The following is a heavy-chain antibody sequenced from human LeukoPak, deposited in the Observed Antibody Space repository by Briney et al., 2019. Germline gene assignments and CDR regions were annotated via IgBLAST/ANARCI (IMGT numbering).Heavy chain of an antibody. V-gene: IGHV3-53*01. CDR3: ARRAGAYSHPYDY. Sequence: GGALRLSCAASGLTFDDYTMLWVRQAPGKGLEGVSFIYSDNTHYPASVKGRFTISRDNSKNTLYLQMNSRRAEDTAVYYCARRAGAYSHPYDYWGQGTLVTVSS. D-gene: IGHD4/OR15-4a*01. CDR1: GLTFDDYT. J-gene: IGHJ4*02. CDR2: IYSDNT.